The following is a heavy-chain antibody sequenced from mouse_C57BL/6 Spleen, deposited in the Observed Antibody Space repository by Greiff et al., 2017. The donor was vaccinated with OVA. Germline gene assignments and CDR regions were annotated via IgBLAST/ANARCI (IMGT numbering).Heavy chain of an antibody. D-gene: IGHD2-4*01. CDR2: ISGGGGNT. CDR1: GFTFSSYT. J-gene: IGHJ1*03. V-gene: IGHV5-9*01. Sequence: EVKLMESGGGLVKPGGSLKLSCAASGFTFSSYTMSWVRQTPEKRLEWVATISGGGGNTYYPDSVKGRFTISRDNAKNTLYLQMSSLRSEDTALYYCARLDDYDGYWYFDVWGTGTTVTVSS. CDR3: ARLDDYDGYWYFDV.